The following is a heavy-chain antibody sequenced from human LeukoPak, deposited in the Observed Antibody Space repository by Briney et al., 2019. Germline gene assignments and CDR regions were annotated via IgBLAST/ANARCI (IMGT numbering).Heavy chain of an antibody. CDR2: ITWSGGST. J-gene: IGHJ4*02. CDR3: ARAPITSPFYFDY. CDR1: GFASDEHG. D-gene: IGHD2-2*01. Sequence: GGSLRLSCTASGFASDEHGMSWVRQGPGKGLEWVSGITWSGGSTGYADPLRGRFTISRDNAKNFLYLQMDSLRAEDTALYYCARAPITSPFYFDYWGQGTLVTVSS. V-gene: IGHV3-20*04.